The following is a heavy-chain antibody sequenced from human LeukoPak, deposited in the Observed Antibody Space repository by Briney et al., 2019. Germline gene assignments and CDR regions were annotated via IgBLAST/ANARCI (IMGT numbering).Heavy chain of an antibody. CDR3: ARRIAAAGTDYYYMDV. CDR2: IYYSGST. V-gene: IGHV4-39*01. CDR1: GGSISSSSYY. Sequence: PSETLSLTCTVSGGSISSSSYYWCWIRQPPGKGLEWIGSIYYSGSTYYNPSLKSRVTISVDTSKNQFSLKLSSVTAADTAVYYCARRIAAAGTDYYYMDVWGKGTTVTISS. J-gene: IGHJ6*03. D-gene: IGHD6-13*01.